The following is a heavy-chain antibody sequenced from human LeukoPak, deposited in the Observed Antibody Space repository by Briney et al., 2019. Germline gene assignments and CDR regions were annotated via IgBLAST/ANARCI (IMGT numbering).Heavy chain of an antibody. CDR3: AGGSGSYRNDY. D-gene: IGHD1-26*01. Sequence: GGSLRLSCAVSGFTFSDYYMSWIRQAPGKGLEWVSYISGSGNTVYYADSVRGRFTVSRDNAKNSPYLQMNSLRADDTAVFYCAGGSGSYRNDYWGQGTLVTVSS. CDR1: GFTFSDYY. CDR2: ISGSGNTV. V-gene: IGHV3-11*04. J-gene: IGHJ4*02.